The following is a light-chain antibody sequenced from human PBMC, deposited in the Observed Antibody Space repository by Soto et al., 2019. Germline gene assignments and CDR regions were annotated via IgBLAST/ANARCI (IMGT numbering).Light chain of an antibody. J-gene: IGLJ3*02. CDR3: SSFTTSNTWV. CDR1: SSDVGGFNY. V-gene: IGLV2-14*01. Sequence: QSVLPQPASVSGSPGQSITISCTGTSSDVGGFNYVSWYQQYPGEAPKLLIYEVSNRPSGVSSRFSGSKSGNTASLTISGLQADDEGDYYCSSFTTSNTWVFGGATKLTVL. CDR2: EVS.